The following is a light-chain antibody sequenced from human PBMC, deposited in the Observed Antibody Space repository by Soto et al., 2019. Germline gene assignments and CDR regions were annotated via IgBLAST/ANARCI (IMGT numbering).Light chain of an antibody. V-gene: IGLV8-61*01. Sequence: QTVVTQEPSFSVSPGGTVTLTCGLSSGSVSTSYYPSWYQQIPGQAPRTLIYSTNTRSSGVPDRFSGSILGNKAALTITGAQADDEADYYCVLYMSSGISVFGGGTKLTVV. CDR1: SGSVSTSYY. CDR3: VLYMSSGISV. J-gene: IGLJ3*02. CDR2: STN.